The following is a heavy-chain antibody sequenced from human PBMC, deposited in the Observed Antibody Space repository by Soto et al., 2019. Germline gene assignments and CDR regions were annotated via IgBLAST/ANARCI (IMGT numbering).Heavy chain of an antibody. CDR3: AKDLRRSKDYFESSAYYEPGGFEI. D-gene: IGHD3-22*01. CDR1: GFTFSNSA. Sequence: DVQLMESGGGLVQPGGSLRLSCAASGFTFSNSAMSWVRQAPGKGLEWVSAISGRAERTYYADSVKGRFTISRDNSENTLSLQMNSLRAEDTALYYCAKDLRRSKDYFESSAYYEPGGFEIWGQGTMVTVSS. V-gene: IGHV3-23*01. J-gene: IGHJ3*02. CDR2: ISGRAERT.